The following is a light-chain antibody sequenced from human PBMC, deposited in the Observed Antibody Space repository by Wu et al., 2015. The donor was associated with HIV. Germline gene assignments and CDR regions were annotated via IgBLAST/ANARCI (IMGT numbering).Light chain of an antibody. CDR2: DVS. V-gene: IGKV3-11*01. Sequence: EIVLTQSPVTLSLSPGERATLSCRASQSVSTYLGWYQQKPGQALRLLIHDVSSRATGIPARFSGSGSGTDFTLTINSLEPEDFAVYYCQQGSNWPLTFGQGTRLEIK. J-gene: IGKJ5*01. CDR3: QQGSNWPLT. CDR1: QSVSTY.